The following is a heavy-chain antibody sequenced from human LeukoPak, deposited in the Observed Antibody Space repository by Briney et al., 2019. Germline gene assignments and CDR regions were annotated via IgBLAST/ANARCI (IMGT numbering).Heavy chain of an antibody. Sequence: APVKVSCKASGYTFTKFAMNWLRQAPGQGLEWMGWINTNTENPTYAQGFTGRLVFSLDTSISTAYLQISRLEAEDTAVYYCARTRYCDSTSCLGGRGAFDMWGQGTMVTVSS. D-gene: IGHD2-2*01. CDR1: GYTFTKFA. CDR2: INTNTENP. J-gene: IGHJ3*02. V-gene: IGHV7-4-1*02. CDR3: ARTRYCDSTSCLGGRGAFDM.